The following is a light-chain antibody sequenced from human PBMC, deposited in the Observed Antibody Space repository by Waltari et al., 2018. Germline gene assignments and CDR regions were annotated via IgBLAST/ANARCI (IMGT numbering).Light chain of an antibody. V-gene: IGKV1-9*01. J-gene: IGKJ4*01. CDR3: QQPPGT. CDR2: AAS. Sequence: DIQLTQSPSFLSASVGDRVTFTCRASRDIRNYLAWYQQKSGNAPKLLIFAASTLQSGVPSRFSGSGSGTEFTLTISSLQPEDLATYDCQQPPGTFGGGTKVEIK. CDR1: RDIRNY.